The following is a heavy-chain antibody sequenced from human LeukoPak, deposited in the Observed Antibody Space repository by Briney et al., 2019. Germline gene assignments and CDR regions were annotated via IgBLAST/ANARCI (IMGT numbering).Heavy chain of an antibody. CDR3: ARDLHWVAAAGI. V-gene: IGHV1-69*06. CDR1: GGTFSSYA. CDR2: IIPIFGTA. Sequence: SVKVSCKASGGTFSSYAISWVRQAPGQGLEWMGGIIPIFGTANYAQKFQGRVTITADKSTSTAYMELRSLRSDDTAVYYCARDLHWVAAAGIWGQGTLVTVSS. D-gene: IGHD6-25*01. J-gene: IGHJ4*02.